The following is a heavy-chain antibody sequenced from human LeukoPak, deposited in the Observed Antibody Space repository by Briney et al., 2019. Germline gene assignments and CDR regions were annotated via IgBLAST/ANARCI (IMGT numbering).Heavy chain of an antibody. Sequence: GGSLRLSCAASGFTFSFYGMDWVRQVPGKGLEWVSGITGAGHTYYADSVQGRFTIYRDNSKNTLYLQMNSLRAEDTAVYYCAKVAFGSYDILTGYLQPPDYWGQGTLVTVSS. CDR2: ITGAGHT. CDR1: GFTFSFYG. V-gene: IGHV3-23*01. J-gene: IGHJ4*02. D-gene: IGHD3-9*01. CDR3: AKVAFGSYDILTGYLQPPDY.